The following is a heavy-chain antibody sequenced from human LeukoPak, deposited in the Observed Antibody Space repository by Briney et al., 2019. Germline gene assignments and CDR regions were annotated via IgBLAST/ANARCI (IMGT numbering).Heavy chain of an antibody. CDR1: GYTFTGHW. CDR2: ISPSGGST. Sequence: ASVKVSCKAFGYTFTGHWMHWVRQAPGQGPEWMGVISPSGGSTIYAQKFKGRVTLTRDMSTSTDYLELSSLRSEDTAVYYCARDPYSGSYNWFDPWGQGTLVTVSS. D-gene: IGHD1-26*01. V-gene: IGHV1-46*01. J-gene: IGHJ5*02. CDR3: ARDPYSGSYNWFDP.